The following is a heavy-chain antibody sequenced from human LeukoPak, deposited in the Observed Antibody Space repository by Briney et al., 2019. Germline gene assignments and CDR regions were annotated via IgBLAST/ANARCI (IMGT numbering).Heavy chain of an antibody. CDR3: ARDRRGSSWYYYYYGMDV. J-gene: IGHJ6*02. CDR2: ISAYNGNT. V-gene: IGHV1-18*01. D-gene: IGHD6-13*01. CDR1: GYTFTSYG. Sequence: ASVKVSCKASGYTFTSYGISWVRQAPGQGLEWMGWISAYNGNTNYAQKLQGRVTMTTDTSTSTAYMELRSLRSDDTAVYYCARDRRGSSWYYYYYGMDVWGQGTTVTVS.